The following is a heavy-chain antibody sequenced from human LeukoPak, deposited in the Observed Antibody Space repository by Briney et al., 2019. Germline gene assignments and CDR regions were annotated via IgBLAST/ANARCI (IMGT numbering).Heavy chain of an antibody. CDR1: GFTFSSYW. Sequence: GGSLRLSCAASGFTFSSYWMTWIRQAPGKGLEWVANIKQDGSEKYYVDSVKGRFTISGDNAKNSLYLQMNSLRAEDTAVYYCARDTGGGYSCYDCRGRGTLVSVSS. V-gene: IGHV3-7*01. CDR2: IKQDGSEK. CDR3: ARDTGGGYSCYDC. J-gene: IGHJ4*02. D-gene: IGHD5-18*01.